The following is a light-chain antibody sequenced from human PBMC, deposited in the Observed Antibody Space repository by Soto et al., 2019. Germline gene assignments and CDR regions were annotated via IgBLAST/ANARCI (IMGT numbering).Light chain of an antibody. Sequence: EIVMTQSPATLSVSPGESVTLSCRASQSVSDNLAWYQQKPGQAPRLLIYGASTRASGLPARFSGSGSGTEFTLTILSLQSEDFAVYYCQHYNNWPLTFGPGTKVDIK. V-gene: IGKV3-15*01. CDR2: GAS. CDR3: QHYNNWPLT. CDR1: QSVSDN. J-gene: IGKJ3*01.